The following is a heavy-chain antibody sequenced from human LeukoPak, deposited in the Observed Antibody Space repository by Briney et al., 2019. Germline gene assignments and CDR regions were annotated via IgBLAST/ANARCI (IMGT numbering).Heavy chain of an antibody. V-gene: IGHV4-39*01. CDR2: VYYSGTT. J-gene: IGHJ4*02. D-gene: IGHD4-23*01. CDR3: ARFLYGGHVDY. Sequence: SETLSLTCTVSGGSIGNSAYFWGWIRRPPGKGLDWIGNVYYSGTTYYNPSLKSRVIISVDTSKNQFSLNLSSLTAADTAVYYCARFLYGGHVDYRGQGTLVTVSS. CDR1: GGSIGNSAYF.